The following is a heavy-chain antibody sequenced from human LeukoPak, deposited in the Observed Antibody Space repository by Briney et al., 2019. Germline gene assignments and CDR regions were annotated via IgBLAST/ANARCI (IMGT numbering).Heavy chain of an antibody. D-gene: IGHD3-10*01. V-gene: IGHV4-30-4*01. CDR2: IYYSGST. CDR1: GGSISSGGYY. J-gene: IGHJ4*02. Sequence: PSETLSLTCTVSGGSISSGGYYWSWIRQPPGKGLEWIGYIYYSGSTYYNPSLKSRVTISVDTSKNQFSLKLSSVTAADTAVYYCARVVWFGELFLIDYWGQGTLVTVSS. CDR3: ARVVWFGELFLIDY.